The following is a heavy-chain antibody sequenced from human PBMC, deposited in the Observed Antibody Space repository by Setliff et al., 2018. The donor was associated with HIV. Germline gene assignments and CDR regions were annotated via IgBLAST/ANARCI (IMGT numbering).Heavy chain of an antibody. D-gene: IGHD3-22*01. CDR3: ARVFYDSGGFFTTAGPLYLDL. V-gene: IGHV4-59*11. Sequence: SETLSLTCNVSGDSISSHSWTWIRQPPGKGLERIGSIDYSVRTDKKTSLKSRLRMSIDTSKNQFYVNLFSVTAADTAIYYCARVFYDSGGFFTTAGPLYLDLWGRGTLVTVSS. J-gene: IGHJ2*01. CDR2: IDYSVRT. CDR1: GDSISSHS.